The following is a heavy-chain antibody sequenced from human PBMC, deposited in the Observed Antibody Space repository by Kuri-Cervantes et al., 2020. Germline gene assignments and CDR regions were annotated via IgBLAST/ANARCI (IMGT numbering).Heavy chain of an antibody. CDR1: DFIFSSYS. J-gene: IGHJ4*02. V-gene: IGHV3-21*01. CDR3: VKDYYDSTGYPHL. CDR2: ISSSSSYI. Sequence: GGSLRLSCAASDFIFSSYSMNWVRQAPGKGLEWVSSISSSSSYIYYADSVKGRFTISRDNAKNSLYLQMNSLRVEDTAVYYCVKDYYDSTGYPHLWGQGTLVTVSS. D-gene: IGHD3-22*01.